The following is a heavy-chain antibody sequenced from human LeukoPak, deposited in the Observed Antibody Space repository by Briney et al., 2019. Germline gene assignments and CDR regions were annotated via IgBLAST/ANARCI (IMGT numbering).Heavy chain of an antibody. CDR3: ARDRYTSGWPDY. CDR1: GGSISGYY. J-gene: IGHJ4*02. CDR2: IYYSGST. V-gene: IGHV4-59*12. Sequence: SETLSLTCTVSGGSISGYYWSWIRQPPGKGLEWIGYIYYSGSTNYNPSLKSRVTISVDTSKNQFSLKLSSVTAADTAVYYCARDRYTSGWPDYWGQGTLVTVSS. D-gene: IGHD6-19*01.